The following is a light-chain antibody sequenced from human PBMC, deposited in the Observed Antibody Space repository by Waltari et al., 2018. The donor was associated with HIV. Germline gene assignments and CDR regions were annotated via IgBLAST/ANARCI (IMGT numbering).Light chain of an antibody. CDR3: QTWGTLNLV. CDR2: FNSDGSH. CDR1: SGHSSYA. Sequence: QLVLTQSPSASASLGASVKLTCTLSSGHSSYALPWHPQQPEKGPRYLMKFNSDGSHSKGDGIPDRFSGSSSGAERYLTISSLQSEDEADYYCQTWGTLNLVFGGGTKLTVL. V-gene: IGLV4-69*01. J-gene: IGLJ3*02.